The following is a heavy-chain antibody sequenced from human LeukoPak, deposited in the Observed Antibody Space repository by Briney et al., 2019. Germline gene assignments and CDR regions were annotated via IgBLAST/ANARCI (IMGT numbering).Heavy chain of an antibody. CDR2: IIPIFGTA. V-gene: IGHV1-69*05. CDR1: GGTFSSYA. D-gene: IGHD2-2*02. CDR3: ARSPDCSSTSCYTDYYYYMDV. Sequence: SVKVSCKASGGTFSSYAISWVRQAPGQGLEWMGGIIPIFGTANYAQKFQGRVTITTDGSTSTAYMELSSLRSEDTAVYYCARSPDCSSTSCYTDYYYYMDVWGKGTTVTVSS. J-gene: IGHJ6*03.